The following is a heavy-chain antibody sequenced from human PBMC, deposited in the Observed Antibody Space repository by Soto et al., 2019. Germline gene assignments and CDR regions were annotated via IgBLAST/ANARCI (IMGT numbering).Heavy chain of an antibody. J-gene: IGHJ4*02. V-gene: IGHV3-30-3*01. CDR2: ISYDGSIK. CDR1: GFTFSSHS. CDR3: AREWSTSGDLDY. Sequence: QVQLVESGGGVVQPGRSLRLSCAASGFTFSSHSIQWVRQAPGKGLELVAVISYDGSIKYYADSVKGRFTISRDNSKNTAYLQMTSMRAEDTAVFYCAREWSTSGDLDYWGQGTLVIVSS. D-gene: IGHD3-10*01.